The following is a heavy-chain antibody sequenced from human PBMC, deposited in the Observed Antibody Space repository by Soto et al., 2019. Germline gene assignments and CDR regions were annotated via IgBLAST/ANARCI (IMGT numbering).Heavy chain of an antibody. CDR3: FFDEETASEVSSRSRDF. Sequence: KGLEWVANIKKDGSETYYVDSVRGRFTISRDNSKNTLYLQMNSLRTEDTAVYFFFFDEETASEVSSRSRDFWG. CDR2: IKKDGSET. D-gene: IGHD1-26*01. J-gene: IGHJ2*01. V-gene: IGHV3-7*01.